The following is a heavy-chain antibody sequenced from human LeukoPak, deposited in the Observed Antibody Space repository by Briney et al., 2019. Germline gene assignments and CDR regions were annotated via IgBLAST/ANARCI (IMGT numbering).Heavy chain of an antibody. D-gene: IGHD3-10*01. CDR2: INHSGST. Sequence: SETLSLTCAVYGGSFSGYYWSWIRQPPGKGLEWIGEINHSGSTNYNPSLKSRVTISVDTSKSQFSLKLSSVTAADTAVYYCAGGRAKTDYYGSGSSSTWFDPWGQGTLVTVSS. CDR1: GGSFSGYY. V-gene: IGHV4-34*01. J-gene: IGHJ5*02. CDR3: AGGRAKTDYYGSGSSSTWFDP.